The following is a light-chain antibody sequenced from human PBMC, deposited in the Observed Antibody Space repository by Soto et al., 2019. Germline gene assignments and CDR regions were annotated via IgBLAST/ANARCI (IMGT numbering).Light chain of an antibody. CDR2: GAS. CDR3: QQYGVTPPNS. V-gene: IGKV3-20*01. CDR1: QIVSSTY. Sequence: EIVLTQSPGTLSLSPGERATLSCRASQIVSSTYLAWFQQKPGQAPRLLIYGASTRATGIPDRFSGSGSGTDSTITISGLEPEDFALYYCQQYGVTPPNSFGGGTKVEV. J-gene: IGKJ4*01.